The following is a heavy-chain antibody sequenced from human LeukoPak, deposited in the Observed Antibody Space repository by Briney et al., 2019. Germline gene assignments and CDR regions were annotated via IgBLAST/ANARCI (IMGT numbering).Heavy chain of an antibody. J-gene: IGHJ3*02. CDR3: ARNPGTPYDILTGYTSPGAFDI. Sequence: GGSLRLSCAASGFTFSSYGVHWGRQAPGKGVEGGGVIWYDGSNKYYADSVKGRFTISRDNSTNTLYLQMNSLRAEDTAVYYCARNPGTPYDILTGYTSPGAFDIWGQGTMVTVSS. CDR1: GFTFSSYG. D-gene: IGHD3-9*01. CDR2: IWYDGSNK. V-gene: IGHV3-33*01.